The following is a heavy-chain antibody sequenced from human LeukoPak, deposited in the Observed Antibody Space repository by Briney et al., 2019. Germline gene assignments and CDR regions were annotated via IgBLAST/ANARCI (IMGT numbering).Heavy chain of an antibody. J-gene: IGHJ5*02. CDR1: GFTFSSYS. V-gene: IGHV3-21*01. CDR2: ISTTSSYI. D-gene: IGHD5-18*01. Sequence: NAGGSLRLSCAASGFTFSSYSMNWVRQAPGKGLEWVSSISTTSSYIYYADSVKGRFTISRDNAKNSLYLQMNSLRAEDTAVYYCARYSEFSYGPNWFDPWGQGTLVTVSS. CDR3: ARYSEFSYGPNWFDP.